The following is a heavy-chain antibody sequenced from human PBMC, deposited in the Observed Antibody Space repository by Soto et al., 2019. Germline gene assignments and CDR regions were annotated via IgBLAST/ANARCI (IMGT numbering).Heavy chain of an antibody. Sequence: QVQLVESGAEVKKPGASVKVSCKASGYTFTNYGISWVRQAPGQGLEWMGWISGYNGNTKYAQKFQGRVTMTTDTPTNTAYMELRSLRSDDTAVYYCASDRESYYDSSGNYYYHYGMDVWGQGTTVTVS. CDR1: GYTFTNYG. J-gene: IGHJ6*02. D-gene: IGHD3-22*01. CDR3: ASDRESYYDSSGNYYYHYGMDV. CDR2: ISGYNGNT. V-gene: IGHV1-18*04.